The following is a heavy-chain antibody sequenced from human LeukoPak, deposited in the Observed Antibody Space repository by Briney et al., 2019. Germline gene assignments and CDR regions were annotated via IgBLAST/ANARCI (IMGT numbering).Heavy chain of an antibody. V-gene: IGHV1-46*01. CDR1: GYTFTSYF. D-gene: IGHD1-14*01. J-gene: IGHJ4*02. CDR2: INPTGGST. CDR3: AKANNRHFDY. Sequence: GASVKVSRKASGYTFTSYFIHWVRQAPGQGLEWMGIINPTGGSTSYAQKFQGRVTMTRDTSTSTVYMELSSLRSEDTAVYYCAKANNRHFDYWGQGTLVTVSS.